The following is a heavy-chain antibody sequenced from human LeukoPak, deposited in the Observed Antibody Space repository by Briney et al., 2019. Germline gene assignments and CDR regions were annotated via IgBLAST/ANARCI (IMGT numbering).Heavy chain of an antibody. CDR3: AKDASGSSRLWFDL. J-gene: IGHJ5*02. D-gene: IGHD1-26*01. CDR2: ISGGGVTT. CDR1: GFTFSNYA. Sequence: GGSLRLSCEASGFTFSNYAMIWVRQAPGKGLEWVSVISGGGVTTDYADSVKGRFTISRDNSKNTLYLQMNSLRAEDTAVYYCAKDASGSSRLWFDLWGQGTLVTVSS. V-gene: IGHV3-23*01.